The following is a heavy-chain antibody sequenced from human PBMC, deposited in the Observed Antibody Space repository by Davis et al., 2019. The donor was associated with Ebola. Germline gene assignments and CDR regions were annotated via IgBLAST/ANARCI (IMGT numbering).Heavy chain of an antibody. Sequence: GGSLRLSCAASGFTFSSYSVNWVRQAPGKGLEWVSSISSRSTYIYYADSVKGRFTISRDNAKNSLFLQMNNLRDEDTAVYYCVRGRDIVVVTATPCFGFWGQGTMVTVSS. D-gene: IGHD2-21*02. J-gene: IGHJ3*01. CDR2: ISSRSTYI. CDR3: VRGRDIVVVTATPCFGF. CDR1: GFTFSSYS. V-gene: IGHV3-21*01.